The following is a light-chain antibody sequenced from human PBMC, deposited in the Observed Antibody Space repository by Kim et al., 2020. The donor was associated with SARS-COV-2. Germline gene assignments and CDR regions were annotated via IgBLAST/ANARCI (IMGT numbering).Light chain of an antibody. CDR1: QSVSTN. CDR2: GAS. V-gene: IGKV3-15*01. J-gene: IGKJ2*01. CDR3: QQYNRWPPYI. Sequence: VSTGERATLCCRTSQSVSTNFAWYQQKPGQAPRLLLYGASTRATGIPARFSGSGSGTEFTLTISSLQSEEFAIYYCQQYNRWPPYIFGQGTKLEI.